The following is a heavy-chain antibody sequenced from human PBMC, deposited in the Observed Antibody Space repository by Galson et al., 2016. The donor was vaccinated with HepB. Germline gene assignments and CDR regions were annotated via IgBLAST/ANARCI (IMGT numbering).Heavy chain of an antibody. Sequence: PALVKPTQTLTLTCTFSGFSLSTSGVGVGWIRQPPGKALEWLGVIYWDDDKRYSPSLKSRLTITKDSSKNQVVPRMTNMDPVDTATYYCAHRGTITWYSGFDPWGQGTLVTVSS. J-gene: IGHJ5*02. CDR1: GFSLSTSGVG. CDR2: IYWDDDK. D-gene: IGHD2-21*02. V-gene: IGHV2-5*02. CDR3: AHRGTITWYSGFDP.